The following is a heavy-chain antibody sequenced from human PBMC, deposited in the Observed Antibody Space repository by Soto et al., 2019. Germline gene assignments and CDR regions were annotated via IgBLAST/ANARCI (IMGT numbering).Heavy chain of an antibody. V-gene: IGHV4-34*01. CDR2: INHSGST. CDR3: ANSITIFGVVPLHDMDV. CDR1: GGSFSGYY. D-gene: IGHD3-3*01. J-gene: IGHJ6*02. Sequence: SETLSLTCAVYGGSFSGYYWSWIRQPPGKGLEWIGEINHSGSTNYNPSLKSRVTISVDTSKNQFSLKLSSVTAADTAVYYCANSITIFGVVPLHDMDVWGQGTTVTVSS.